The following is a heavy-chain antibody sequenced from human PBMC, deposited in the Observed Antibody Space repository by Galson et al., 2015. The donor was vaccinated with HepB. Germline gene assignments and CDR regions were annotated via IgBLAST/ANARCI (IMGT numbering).Heavy chain of an antibody. V-gene: IGHV4-4*07. Sequence: TLSLTCTVSGGSISNYSWSWIRQPAGKGLEWIGRVYTSGSTDYNPSLKGRVTMSVDTSKNQFSLNLNSVTAADTAVYYCARGLPPDLDYWGQGTLVTVSS. CDR2: VYTSGST. CDR1: GGSISNYS. D-gene: IGHD3-3*01. CDR3: ARGLPPDLDY. J-gene: IGHJ4*02.